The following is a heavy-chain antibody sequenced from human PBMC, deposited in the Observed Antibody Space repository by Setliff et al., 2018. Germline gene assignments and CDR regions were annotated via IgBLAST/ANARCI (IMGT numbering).Heavy chain of an antibody. D-gene: IGHD1-26*01. J-gene: IGHJ4*02. V-gene: IGHV4-59*01. CDR3: ARVTMGGDFDA. CDR1: GGSISSYY. Sequence: SETPSLTCIVSGGSISSYYWTWIRQPPGKGLEWIGYIYYSGSTNYNPSLESRVTISVDTSKNQFSLRMASVTAADTAVYYCARVTMGGDFDAWGQGTLVTVSS. CDR2: IYYSGST.